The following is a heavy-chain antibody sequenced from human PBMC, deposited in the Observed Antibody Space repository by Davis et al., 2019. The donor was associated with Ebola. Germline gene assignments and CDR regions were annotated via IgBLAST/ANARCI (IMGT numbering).Heavy chain of an antibody. Sequence: SVQVSCKASGYTFTSYYMHWVRQAPGQGLEWMGIINPSGGSTSYAQKFQGRVTMTRDTSTSTVYMELSSLRSEDTAVYYCARDGQEDYDILTGYYNVWFDPWGQGTLVTVSS. D-gene: IGHD3-9*01. V-gene: IGHV1-46*01. J-gene: IGHJ5*02. CDR1: GYTFTSYY. CDR2: INPSGGST. CDR3: ARDGQEDYDILTGYYNVWFDP.